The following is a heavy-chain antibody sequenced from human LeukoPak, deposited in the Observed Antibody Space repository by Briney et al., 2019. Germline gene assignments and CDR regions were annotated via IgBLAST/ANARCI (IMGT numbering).Heavy chain of an antibody. V-gene: IGHV1-69*05. J-gene: IGHJ4*02. CDR1: GGTFSSYA. CDR3: ARSKYYDFWSGYFAHAYYFDY. D-gene: IGHD3-3*01. CDR2: IIPIFGTA. Sequence: SVKVSCKASGGTFSSYAISWVRQAPRQGLEWMGGIIPIFGTANYAQKFQGRVTITTDESTSTAYMELSSLSSEDTAVYYCARSKYYDFWSGYFAHAYYFDYWGRGTLVTVSS.